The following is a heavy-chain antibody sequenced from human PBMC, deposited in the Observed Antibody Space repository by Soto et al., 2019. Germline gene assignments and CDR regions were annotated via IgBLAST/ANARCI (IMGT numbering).Heavy chain of an antibody. V-gene: IGHV4-34*01. CDR1: GGSFSGYY. J-gene: IGHJ6*03. D-gene: IGHD3-10*01. Sequence: QVQLQQWCAGLLKPSETLSLTCAVYGGSFSGYYWSWIRQPPGKGLEWIGEINDSGSTNYNPSLKSRLTISVDTSKNQFYLKLSAVTAADKAVYYCARGLILWYGELSRRRDSYYYMDVWGKGTTVTVSS. CDR2: INDSGST. CDR3: ARGLILWYGELSRRRDSYYYMDV.